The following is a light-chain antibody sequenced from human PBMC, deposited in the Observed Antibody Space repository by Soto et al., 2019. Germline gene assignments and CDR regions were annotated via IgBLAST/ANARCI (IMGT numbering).Light chain of an antibody. J-gene: IGKJ1*01. CDR2: RAS. CDR3: QLYNTYSGT. CDR1: QSISSW. Sequence: DIQMTQSPSTLSASVGDTVTITCRASQSISSWLAWYQQKPGKAPKLLIYRASTLHSGVPSRFSASGSGTEFILTISSLQPDDFATYYCQLYNTYSGTFGQGTKVEIK. V-gene: IGKV1-5*03.